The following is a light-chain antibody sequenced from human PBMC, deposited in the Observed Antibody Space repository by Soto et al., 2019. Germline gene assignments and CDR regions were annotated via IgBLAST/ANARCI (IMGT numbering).Light chain of an antibody. Sequence: QSALTQPASVSGSPRQSITISCTGTSSNVGGYNYVSWYQQHPGKAPKLMIYEVSNRPSGVSARFSGSKSGNTASLTISGLQAEDEADYYCNSYSSSSTVFGTGTKLTVL. CDR1: SSNVGGYNY. V-gene: IGLV2-14*01. J-gene: IGLJ1*01. CDR3: NSYSSSSTV. CDR2: EVS.